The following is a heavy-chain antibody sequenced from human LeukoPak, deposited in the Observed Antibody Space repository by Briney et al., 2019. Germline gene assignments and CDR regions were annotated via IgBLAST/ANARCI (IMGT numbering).Heavy chain of an antibody. CDR1: GFTFSSYA. J-gene: IGHJ4*02. V-gene: IGHV3-23*01. CDR3: AKFRYHSNDNNYLDFNY. D-gene: IGHD3-22*01. CDR2: ISGSGGHT. Sequence: GGSLRLSCAASGFTFSSYAMGWVRQAPGKGLDWVSSISGSGGHTYFADSVRGRFTISRDNSKNTLDLQMNSLKVEDTAVYYCAKFRYHSNDNNYLDFNYWGQGTLVTVSS.